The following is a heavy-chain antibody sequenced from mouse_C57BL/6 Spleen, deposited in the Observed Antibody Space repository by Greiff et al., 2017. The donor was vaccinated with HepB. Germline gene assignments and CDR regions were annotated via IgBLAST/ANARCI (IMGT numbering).Heavy chain of an antibody. V-gene: IGHV6-3*01. J-gene: IGHJ2*01. Sequence: EVKVEESGGGLVQPGGSMKLSCVASGFTFSNYWMNWVRQSPEKGLEWVAQIRLKSDNYATHYAESVKGRFTISRDDSKSSVYLQMNNLRAEDTGIYYCRGEITTVVADYWGQGTTLTVSS. CDR1: GFTFSNYW. CDR3: RGEITTVVADY. CDR2: IRLKSDNYAT. D-gene: IGHD1-1*01.